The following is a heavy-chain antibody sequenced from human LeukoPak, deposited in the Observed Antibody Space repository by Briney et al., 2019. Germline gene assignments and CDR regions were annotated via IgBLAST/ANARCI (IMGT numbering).Heavy chain of an antibody. CDR2: INHSGST. D-gene: IGHD3-9*01. CDR3: ARGYGGDILTGFDY. J-gene: IGHJ4*02. Sequence: KPSETLSLTCAVYGGSFSGYYWSWIRQPPGKGLEWIGEINHSGSTNYNPSLKSRVTISVDTSKNQFSLKLSSVTAADTAVYYCARGYGGDILTGFDYWGQGTLVTVSS. CDR1: GGSFSGYY. V-gene: IGHV4-34*01.